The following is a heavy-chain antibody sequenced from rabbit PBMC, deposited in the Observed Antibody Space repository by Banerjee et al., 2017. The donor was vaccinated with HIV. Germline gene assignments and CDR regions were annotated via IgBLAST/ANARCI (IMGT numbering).Heavy chain of an antibody. D-gene: IGHD4-1*01. CDR3: ARGPNSSGWMKIYL. V-gene: IGHV1S45*01. CDR2: IYAGSGSH. CDR1: GFDLTTYHY. Sequence: QEQLEESGGGLVKPEGSLTLTCKASGFDLTTYHYMCWVRQAPGKGLEWTGCIYAGSGSHFYAGRVKGPFTLSKTPSAPVTLEMTRLAARDPAPYFCARGPNSSGWMKIYLGGPGTLVTVS. J-gene: IGHJ2*01.